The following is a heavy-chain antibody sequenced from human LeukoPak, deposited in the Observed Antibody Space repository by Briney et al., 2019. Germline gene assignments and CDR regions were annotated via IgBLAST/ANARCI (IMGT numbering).Heavy chain of an antibody. V-gene: IGHV4-34*01. CDR3: ASDDYYGSGSYRW. CDR1: GGSFSGYY. D-gene: IGHD3-10*01. CDR2: INHSGST. Sequence: SETLSLTCAVYGGSFSGYYWTWIRQPPGKGLEWIGEINHSGSTNYNPSLKSRVTISVDTSKNQFSLKLSSVTAADAAVYYCASDDYYGSGSYRWWGQGTLVTVSS. J-gene: IGHJ4*02.